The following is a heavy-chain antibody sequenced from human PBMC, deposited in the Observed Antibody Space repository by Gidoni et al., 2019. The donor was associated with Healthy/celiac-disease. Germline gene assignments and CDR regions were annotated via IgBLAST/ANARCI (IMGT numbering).Heavy chain of an antibody. CDR3: ARHGGTTRSPYFDL. CDR1: GGSLRHSSYY. D-gene: IGHD4-17*01. J-gene: IGHJ2*01. Sequence: QLQLQESGPGLVKPSETLSLTCTVSGGSLRHSSYYWGWIRQPPGKGLEWIGSIYGSGSTYYNPSLNSRVTISVDTSKNQFSLKLSSVTAADTAVYYCARHGGTTRSPYFDLWGRGTLVTVSS. V-gene: IGHV4-39*01. CDR2: IYGSGST.